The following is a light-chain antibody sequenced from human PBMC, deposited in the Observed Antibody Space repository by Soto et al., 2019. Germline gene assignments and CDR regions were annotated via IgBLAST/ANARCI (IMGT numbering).Light chain of an antibody. V-gene: IGKV3-20*01. CDR1: QSVNSR. CDR2: GAS. J-gene: IGKJ5*01. Sequence: EIVLTQSPGTLSLSPGERATLSCRASQSVNSRLAWYQHKPGQAPRLLISGASNRASGIPARFSAWGSGTDFTLTISRVDPADFAFYYCQQYFTSPITFGQGTRLAIK. CDR3: QQYFTSPIT.